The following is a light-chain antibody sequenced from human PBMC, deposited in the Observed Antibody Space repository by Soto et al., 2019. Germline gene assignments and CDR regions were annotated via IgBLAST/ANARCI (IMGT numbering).Light chain of an antibody. CDR2: QAS. CDR1: QSTSSY. V-gene: IGKV1-5*03. Sequence: DIHMTQSASTLSASVGHSVTIACRASQSTSSYLAWYQQKPGKAPKLLIYQASSLENGVPSRFSGGASGTEFSLTISSLKPDDFATYYCQQYSSHSTFGQGTKVDIK. CDR3: QQYSSHST. J-gene: IGKJ1*01.